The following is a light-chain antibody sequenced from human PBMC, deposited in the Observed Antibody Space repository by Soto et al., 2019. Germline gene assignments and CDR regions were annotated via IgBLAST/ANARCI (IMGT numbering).Light chain of an antibody. CDR3: QQYGSSPST. CDR2: GAS. J-gene: IGKJ1*01. V-gene: IGKV3-20*01. CDR1: QSVSSSY. Sequence: IVLTQSPGTLSLSPGERATLSCRASQSVSSSYLAWYQQKPGQAPRLLIYGASSRATGIPDRFSGSGSGTYFPLTISRLEPEDFAVYYCQQYGSSPSTFGQGTKVELK.